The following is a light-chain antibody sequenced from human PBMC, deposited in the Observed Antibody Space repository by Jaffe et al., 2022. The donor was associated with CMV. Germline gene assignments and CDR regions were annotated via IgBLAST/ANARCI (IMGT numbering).Light chain of an antibody. V-gene: IGKV1-NL1*01. J-gene: IGKJ1*01. CDR1: QGISNS. CDR2: AAS. Sequence: DIQMTQSPSSLSASVGDRVTITCRASQGISNSLAWYQQKPGKAPELLLYAASRLESGVPSRFSGSGSGTDYTLTISSLQPEDFATYYCHQYYKSPWTFGQGTKVEIK. CDR3: HQYYKSPWT.